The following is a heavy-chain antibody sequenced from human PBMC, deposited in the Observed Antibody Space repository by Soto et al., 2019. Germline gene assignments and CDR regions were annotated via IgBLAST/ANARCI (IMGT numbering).Heavy chain of an antibody. CDR3: ARDSGGNSENYYGLDV. V-gene: IGHV4-31*03. CDR2: IDRGGST. CDR1: GVSVSSGDYY. J-gene: IGHJ6*02. Sequence: QVRLQESGPGLVKPSQTLSLSCNVYGVSVSSGDYYWSWIHQHAGGVLEWIGYIDRGGSTYYKPSLRGRVIMSVDTSTNQIYLRLLSVTAADTAMYYCARDSGGNSENYYGLDVWGHGTTVTVSS. D-gene: IGHD1-1*01.